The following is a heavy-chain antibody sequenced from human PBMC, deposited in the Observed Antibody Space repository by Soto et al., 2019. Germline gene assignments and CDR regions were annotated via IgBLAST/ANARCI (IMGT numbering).Heavy chain of an antibody. V-gene: IGHV1-69*04. D-gene: IGHD5-12*01. CDR2: IIPILGIA. CDR1: GGTFSSYT. Sequence: GASVKVSCKASGGTFSSYTISWVRQAPGQGLEWMGRIIPILGIANYAQKFQGRVTITADKSTSTAYMELSSLRSEDTAVYYCARDLGSYPRVATENAYWGQGTLVTVSS. J-gene: IGHJ4*02. CDR3: ARDLGSYPRVATENAY.